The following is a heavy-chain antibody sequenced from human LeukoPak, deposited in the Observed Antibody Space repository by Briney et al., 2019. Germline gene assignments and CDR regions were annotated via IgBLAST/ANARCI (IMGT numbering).Heavy chain of an antibody. D-gene: IGHD4-23*01. V-gene: IGHV3-23*01. CDR3: AKRFAYGGVDY. CDR2: ISGSGDNT. J-gene: IGHJ4*02. Sequence: GGSLRLSCAASGFTSTTYAMSWVRQAPGKGLEWVSAISGSGDNTYYADSVKGRFTISRDNSKNTLYLQMNSLRAEDTAVYYCAKRFAYGGVDYWGQGTLVTVSS. CDR1: GFTSTTYA.